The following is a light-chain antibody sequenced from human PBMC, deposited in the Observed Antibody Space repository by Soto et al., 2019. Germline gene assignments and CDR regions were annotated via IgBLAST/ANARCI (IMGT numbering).Light chain of an antibody. CDR1: QSITTY. Sequence: DIQMTQSPSSLSASVGDRVTITCRASQSITTYLNWYRQKPGKAPTLLIYAASSLQSGVPSRFSGSGSETEFTLSISSLQPEDFATYFWQQIYSAPITFGGGTKVEIK. J-gene: IGKJ4*01. V-gene: IGKV1-39*01. CDR2: AAS. CDR3: QQIYSAPIT.